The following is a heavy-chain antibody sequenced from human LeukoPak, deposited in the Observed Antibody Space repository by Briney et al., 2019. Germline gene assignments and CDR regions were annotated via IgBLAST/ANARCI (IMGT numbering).Heavy chain of an antibody. D-gene: IGHD3-3*01. CDR1: GYTFTSYG. J-gene: IGHJ4*02. CDR3: ARPYYDFWSGYYYFGY. V-gene: IGHV1-18*01. CDR2: ISAYNGNT. Sequence: ASVKVSCKASGYTFTSYGISWVRQAPGQGLEWMGWISAYNGNTNYAQKLQGRVTMTTDTSTSTAYMEQRSLRSDDTAVYYCARPYYDFWSGYYYFGYWGQGTLVTVSS.